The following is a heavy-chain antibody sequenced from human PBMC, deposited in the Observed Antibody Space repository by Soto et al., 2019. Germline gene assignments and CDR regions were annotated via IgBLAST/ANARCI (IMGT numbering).Heavy chain of an antibody. D-gene: IGHD3-16*01. J-gene: IGHJ3*02. V-gene: IGHV4-59*01. CDR1: GGSINTYY. Sequence: SETLSLTCTISGGSINTYYWSWMRQPPGKGLEWIGYIYYSGSTNSNPSLKSRVTISEDTSKNQLSLKLSSVTAADTAVYYCARDAGARGNGAFDIWGQGTMVTVSS. CDR2: IYYSGST. CDR3: ARDAGARGNGAFDI.